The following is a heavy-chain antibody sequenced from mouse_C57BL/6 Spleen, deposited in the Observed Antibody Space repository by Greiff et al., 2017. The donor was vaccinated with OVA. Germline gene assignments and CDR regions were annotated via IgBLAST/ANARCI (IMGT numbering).Heavy chain of an antibody. V-gene: IGHV3-6*01. CDR1: GYSITSGYY. D-gene: IGHD2-4*01. CDR3: ARDDYGDYYAMDY. J-gene: IGHJ4*01. Sequence: EVKLQESGPGLVKPSQSLSLTCSVTGYSITSGYYWNWIRQFPGNKLEWMGYISYDGSNNYNPSLKNRLSITRDTSKNQFFLKLNSVTTEDTAKYYGARDDYGDYYAMDYWGQGTSVTVSS. CDR2: ISYDGSN.